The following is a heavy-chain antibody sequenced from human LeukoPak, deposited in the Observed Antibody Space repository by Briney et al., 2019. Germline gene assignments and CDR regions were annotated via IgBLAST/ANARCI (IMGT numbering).Heavy chain of an antibody. CDR3: ARAMDTDYYYGMDV. CDR2: ISSSGSTI. J-gene: IGHJ6*02. Sequence: PGGSLRLSCAASGFTFSSYERNWVRQAPGKGLEWVSYISSSGSTIYYADSVKGRFTISRDNAKTSLYLQMNSLRAEDTAVYYCARAMDTDYYYGMDVWGQGTTVTVSS. D-gene: IGHD5-18*01. V-gene: IGHV3-48*03. CDR1: GFTFSSYE.